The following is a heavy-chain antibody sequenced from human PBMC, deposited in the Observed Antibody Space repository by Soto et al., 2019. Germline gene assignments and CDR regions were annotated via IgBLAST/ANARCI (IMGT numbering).Heavy chain of an antibody. CDR2: INHSGST. J-gene: IGHJ6*02. D-gene: IGHD3-3*01. V-gene: IGHV4-34*01. CDR1: GGSFSGYY. CDR3: ARDNWNYYYGMDV. Sequence: SETLSLTCAVYGGSFSGYYWSWIRQPPGKGLEWIGEINHSGSTNYNPSLKSRVTISVDTSKNQFSLKLSSVTAADTAVYYCARDNWNYYYGMDVWGQGTTVTVYS.